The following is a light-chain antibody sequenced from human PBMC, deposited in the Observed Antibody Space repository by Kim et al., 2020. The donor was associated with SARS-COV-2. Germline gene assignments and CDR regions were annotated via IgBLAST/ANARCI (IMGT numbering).Light chain of an antibody. CDR3: QTWATGIHV. Sequence: ASVTLTCTLNSAYKTYAIAWHQQQPQKGPRFLMKLNSDGSHTKGDGIPDRFSGSSSGAERYLTISSLQSEDEADYYCQTWATGIHVFGSGTKVTVL. CDR1: SAYKTYA. J-gene: IGLJ1*01. CDR2: LNSDGSH. V-gene: IGLV4-69*01.